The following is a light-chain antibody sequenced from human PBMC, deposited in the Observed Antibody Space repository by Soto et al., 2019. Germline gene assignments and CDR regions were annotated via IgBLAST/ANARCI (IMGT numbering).Light chain of an antibody. Sequence: EIVLTQAPATLFLSPGERGTLSCRASQSVRSYLAWYQHKPGQAPRLLIYDASNRATGIPARFSGSGSGTDFTLTISSLEPEDFAVYYCPQRSNWLTFGGGTKVEIK. CDR2: DAS. V-gene: IGKV3-11*01. CDR3: PQRSNWLT. J-gene: IGKJ4*01. CDR1: QSVRSY.